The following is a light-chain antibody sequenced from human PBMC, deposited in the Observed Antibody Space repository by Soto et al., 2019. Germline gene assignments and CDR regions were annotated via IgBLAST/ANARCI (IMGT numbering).Light chain of an antibody. CDR3: QQYSNYWT. Sequence: DIQMTQSPPTLFASVGDRVTITCRASQGIGDWLAWYQQKPGKGPKLLIYRASNLENGVPSRFSGGGSGTEFSLTISNLQPGDFATYYCQQYSNYWTFGQGTKVEIK. CDR1: QGIGDW. J-gene: IGKJ1*01. CDR2: RAS. V-gene: IGKV1-5*03.